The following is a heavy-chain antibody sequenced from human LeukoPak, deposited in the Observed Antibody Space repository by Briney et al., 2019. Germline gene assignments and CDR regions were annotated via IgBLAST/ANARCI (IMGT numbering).Heavy chain of an antibody. J-gene: IGHJ4*02. CDR1: GGSFSGYY. V-gene: IGHV4-34*01. CDR2: INHSGST. CDR3: ARVKEMATIGGFDY. Sequence: SAPLSLTCAVSGGSFSGYYWSWIRQPPGKGLEWIGEINHSGSTNYNPSLKGRVTISVDTSKNQFSLKLSSVTAADTAVYYCARVKEMATIGGFDYWGQGTLVTVSS. D-gene: IGHD5-24*01.